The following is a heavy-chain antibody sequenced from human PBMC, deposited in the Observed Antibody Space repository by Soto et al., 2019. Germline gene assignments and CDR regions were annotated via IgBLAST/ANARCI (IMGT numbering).Heavy chain of an antibody. V-gene: IGHV4-30-4*01. CDR2: IYYSGST. Sequence: PSETLSLTCTVSGGSISSGDYYWSWIRQPPGKGLEWIGYIYYSGSTYYNPSLKSRVTISVDTSKNQFSLKLSSVTAADTAVYYCASTLVPAAHDYWGQGTLVTVSS. CDR1: GGSISSGDYY. J-gene: IGHJ4*02. D-gene: IGHD2-2*01. CDR3: ASTLVPAAHDY.